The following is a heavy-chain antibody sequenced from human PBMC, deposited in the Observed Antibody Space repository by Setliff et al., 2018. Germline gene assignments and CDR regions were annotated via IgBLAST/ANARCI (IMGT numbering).Heavy chain of an antibody. V-gene: IGHV1-46*01. D-gene: IGHD1-1*01. CDR3: ARAWDGYNYDY. CDR1: GYTFTTYY. J-gene: IGHJ4*02. Sequence: ASVKVSSKASGYTFTTYYMHWVRQAPGQGLEWMGIINPSGGSTGYAQKFQGRVTMTRDTSTSTVYMELSSLRSEDTAVYYCARAWDGYNYDYWGQGTLVTVSS. CDR2: INPSGGST.